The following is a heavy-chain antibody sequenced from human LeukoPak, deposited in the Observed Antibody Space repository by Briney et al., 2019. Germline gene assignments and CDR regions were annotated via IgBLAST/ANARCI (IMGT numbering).Heavy chain of an antibody. CDR2: LYHSGST. D-gene: IGHD4-17*01. V-gene: IGHV4-30-2*06. CDR3: ARVTTVHPHWYFDL. J-gene: IGHJ2*01. CDR1: GGSISRDGYS. Sequence: PSETLSLTCTVSGGSISRDGYSWSWIRQSPGRGLEWIGYLYHSGSTFYNASLESRVTISVDRSKNQFSLKLTSVTAADMAMYYCARVTTVHPHWYFDLWGRGALVTVSS.